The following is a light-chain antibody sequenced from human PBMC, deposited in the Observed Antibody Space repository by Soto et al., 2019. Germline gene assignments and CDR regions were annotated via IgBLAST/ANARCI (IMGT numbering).Light chain of an antibody. J-gene: IGKJ4*01. V-gene: IGKV3-11*01. Sequence: EIGLTQSPATLSLSPGDRATLSCRASQSVSRYLAWYQQKPGQAPRLLIHDTSTRATGVPDTFSGSGSGTEFTLTISSLEPEDSAMYYCQQRFSWPPTFGGGTHVVIK. CDR2: DTS. CDR1: QSVSRY. CDR3: QQRFSWPPT.